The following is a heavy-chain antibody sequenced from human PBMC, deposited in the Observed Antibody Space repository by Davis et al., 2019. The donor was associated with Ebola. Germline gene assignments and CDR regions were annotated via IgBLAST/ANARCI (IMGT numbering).Heavy chain of an antibody. Sequence: KVSCKDSGNSFTSHWIGWVRQMPGKGLEWMGIIYPGHSDTRYSPSFRGQVTISADKSTKTAFLQWSSLRASDTAMYYCASLRRTITGMDDAFDIWGQGTMVTVSS. CDR1: GNSFTSHW. D-gene: IGHD2-8*02. V-gene: IGHV5-51*01. CDR2: IYPGHSDT. CDR3: ASLRRTITGMDDAFDI. J-gene: IGHJ3*02.